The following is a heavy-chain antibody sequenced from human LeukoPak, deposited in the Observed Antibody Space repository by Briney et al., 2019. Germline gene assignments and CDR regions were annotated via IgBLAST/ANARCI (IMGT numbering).Heavy chain of an antibody. Sequence: ASVKVSCKASGYTFTSYGISWVRQAPGQGLEWMGWIDPNSGGTNYAQKFQGRVTMTRDTSISTAYMELSRLRSDDTAVYYCARLLRYCSSTSCLYFDYWGQGTLVTVSS. CDR2: IDPNSGGT. CDR3: ARLLRYCSSTSCLYFDY. CDR1: GYTFTSYG. V-gene: IGHV1-2*02. D-gene: IGHD2-2*01. J-gene: IGHJ4*02.